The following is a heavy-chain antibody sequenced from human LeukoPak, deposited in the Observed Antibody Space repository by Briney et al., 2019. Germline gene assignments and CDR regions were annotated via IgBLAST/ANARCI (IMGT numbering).Heavy chain of an antibody. CDR3: ARGRAVAGIDY. V-gene: IGHV1-2*02. Sequence: GASVKVSCKVSGYTFTGYYMHWVRQAPGQGLEWMGWINPNSSATNYAQKFQGRVTMTRDTSISTAYMELISLRSDDTAVYYCARGRAVAGIDYWGQGTLVTVSP. CDR2: INPNSSAT. CDR1: GYTFTGYY. D-gene: IGHD6-19*01. J-gene: IGHJ4*02.